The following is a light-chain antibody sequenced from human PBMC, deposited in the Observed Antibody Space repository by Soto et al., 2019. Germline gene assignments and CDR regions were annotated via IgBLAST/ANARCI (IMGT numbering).Light chain of an antibody. V-gene: IGKV3-20*01. J-gene: IGKJ5*01. CDR2: GAS. CDR3: QQYGSSPTT. CDR1: QSVSSSY. Sequence: EIVLTQSPGTLSLSPVEIATLSFMASQSVSSSYLAWYQQKPGQAPRLLIYGASSRATGIPDRFSGSGSGTDFTLTISRLEPEDFAVYSCQQYGSSPTTFGQGTRLEIK.